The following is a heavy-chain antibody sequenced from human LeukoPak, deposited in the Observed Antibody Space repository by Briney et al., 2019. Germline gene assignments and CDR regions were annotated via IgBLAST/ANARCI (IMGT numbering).Heavy chain of an antibody. D-gene: IGHD5-24*01. CDR1: GGSISGSSYY. J-gene: IGHJ4*02. V-gene: IGHV4-39*01. CDR2: IYYSGST. CDR3: ARPTAMATIYY. Sequence: PSETLSLTCTVSGGSISGSSYYWGWIRQPPGKGLEWIGSIYYSGSTYYNPSLKSRVTISVDTSKNQFSLKLSSVTAADTAVYYCARPTAMATIYYWGQGTLVTVSS.